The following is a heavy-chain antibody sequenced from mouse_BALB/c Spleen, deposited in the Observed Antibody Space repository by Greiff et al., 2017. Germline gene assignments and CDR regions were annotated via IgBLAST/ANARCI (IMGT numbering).Heavy chain of an antibody. CDR3: ARVLWYDWYFDV. CDR2: IWAGGST. J-gene: IGHJ1*01. CDR1: GFSLTSYG. V-gene: IGHV2-9*02. Sequence: QVQLKESGPGLVAPSQSLSITCTVSGFSLTSYGVHWVRQPPGKGLEWLGVIWAGGSTNYNSALMSRLSISKDNSKSQVFLKMNSLQTDDTAMYYWARVLWYDWYFDVWGAGTTVTVSS. D-gene: IGHD2-1*01.